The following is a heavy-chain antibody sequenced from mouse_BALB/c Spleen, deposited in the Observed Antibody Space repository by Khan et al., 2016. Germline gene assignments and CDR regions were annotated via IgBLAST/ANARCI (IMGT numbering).Heavy chain of an antibody. CDR3: AKRGSYGPFFD. CDR2: IYPGDGDT. Sequence: QVQLQQSGAELARPGASVKLSCKASGYTFTSYWMQWVKQSPGQGLEWIGAIYPGDGDTRYTQKFKGKATLTEEISSSTAYMQLSSFTSEDSAAYYCAKRGSYGPFFDWGQGTTLTVSS. CDR1: GYTFTSYW. J-gene: IGHJ2*01. D-gene: IGHD2-12*01. V-gene: IGHV1-87*01.